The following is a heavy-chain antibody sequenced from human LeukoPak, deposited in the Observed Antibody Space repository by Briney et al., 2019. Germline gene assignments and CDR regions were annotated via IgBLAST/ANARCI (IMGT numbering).Heavy chain of an antibody. Sequence: SQTLSLTCTVSGGSISSGGYYWSWIRQHPGKGLEWIGEINHSGSTNYNPSLKSRVTISVDTSKNQFSLKLSSVTAADTAVYYCARGRPVFHDFWSGYYSLYFDYWGQGTLVTVSS. D-gene: IGHD3-3*01. CDR3: ARGRPVFHDFWSGYYSLYFDY. V-gene: IGHV4-31*03. J-gene: IGHJ4*02. CDR2: INHSGST. CDR1: GGSISSGGYY.